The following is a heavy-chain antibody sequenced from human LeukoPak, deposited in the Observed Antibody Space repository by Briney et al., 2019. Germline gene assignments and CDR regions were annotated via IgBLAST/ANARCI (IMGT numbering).Heavy chain of an antibody. J-gene: IGHJ4*02. D-gene: IGHD2-2*01. CDR1: GFTFSSYS. CDR2: ISSSSSYI. V-gene: IGHV3-21*01. CDR3: AREEGVPAATN. Sequence: GGSLRLSCAASGFTFSSYSMNWVRQAPGKGLEWVSSISSSSSYIYYADSVKGRFTISRDNANNSLYLQMNRLRAEDTAVYYCAREEGVPAATNWGQGTLVTVS.